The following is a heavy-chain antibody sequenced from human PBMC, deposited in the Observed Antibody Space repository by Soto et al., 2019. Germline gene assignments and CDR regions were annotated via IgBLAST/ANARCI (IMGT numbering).Heavy chain of an antibody. CDR2: SRNKARGYTT. J-gene: IGHJ3*01. D-gene: IGHD3-10*01. V-gene: IGHV3-72*01. CDR1: GFTFSDHH. CDR3: VRDDARGDSSAFDL. Sequence: EVQLVESGGGLVQPGGSLRLSCAASGFTFSDHHIDWVRQAPGKGREWVGRSRNKARGYTTEYAPSVKGRFTISRDASRSSVCLEMDSLKIDDTAMYYCVRDDARGDSSAFDLWGQGTMVTVSS.